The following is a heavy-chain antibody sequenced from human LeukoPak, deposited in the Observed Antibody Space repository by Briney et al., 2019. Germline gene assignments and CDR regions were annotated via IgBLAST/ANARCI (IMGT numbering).Heavy chain of an antibody. D-gene: IGHD3-10*01. CDR3: ARANTMVRGVIPYFDY. CDR1: RYTFTSYA. CDR2: INAGNGNT. V-gene: IGHV1-3*01. J-gene: IGHJ4*02. Sequence: ASVKVSCKASRYTFTSYAMHWVRQAPGQRLEWMGWINAGNGNTKYSQKFQGRVTITRDTSASTAYMELSSLRSEDTAVYYCARANTMVRGVIPYFDYWGQGTLVTVSS.